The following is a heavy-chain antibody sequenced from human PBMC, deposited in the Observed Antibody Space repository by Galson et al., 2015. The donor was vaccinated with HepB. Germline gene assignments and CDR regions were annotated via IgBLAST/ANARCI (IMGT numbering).Heavy chain of an antibody. CDR2: IDWDDDK. CDR1: GFSLSTSGMC. D-gene: IGHD1-1*01. J-gene: IGHJ6*03. CDR3: ARVYNWNDEAWPYLDMDV. Sequence: PALVKPTQTLTLTCTFSGFSLSTSGMCVSWIRQPPGKALEWLARIDWDDDKYYSTSLKTRLTISKDTSKNQVVLTMTNMDPVDTATYYCARVYNWNDEAWPYLDMDVWGKGTTVTVSS. V-gene: IGHV2-70*11.